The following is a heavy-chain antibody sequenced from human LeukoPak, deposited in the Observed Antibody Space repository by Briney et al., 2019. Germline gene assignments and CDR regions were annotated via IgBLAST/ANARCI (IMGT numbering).Heavy chain of an antibody. Sequence: PGGSLRLSCAASGFTFSSYWMHWVRQAPGKGLVWVSRINSDRSSTSYADSVKGRFTISRDNAKNTLYLQMNSLRAEDTAVYYCARVGGSFGRFDPWGQGTLVTVSS. CDR2: INSDRSST. CDR1: GFTFSSYW. CDR3: ARVGGSFGRFDP. V-gene: IGHV3-74*01. J-gene: IGHJ5*02. D-gene: IGHD1-26*01.